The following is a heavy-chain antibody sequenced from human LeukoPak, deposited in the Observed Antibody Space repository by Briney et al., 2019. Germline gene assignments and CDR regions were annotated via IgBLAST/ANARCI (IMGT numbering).Heavy chain of an antibody. V-gene: IGHV4-34*01. CDR2: INHSGST. CDR1: GGSFSGYY. J-gene: IGHJ4*02. D-gene: IGHD3-10*01. CDR3: ARFRYGSGSYYNQGRYFDY. Sequence: SETLSLTCAVYGGSFSGYYWSWIRQPPGKGLEWLGEINHSGSTNYNPSLKSRVTISVDTSKNQFSLKLSSVTAADTAVYYCARFRYGSGSYYNQGRYFDYWGQGTLVTVSS.